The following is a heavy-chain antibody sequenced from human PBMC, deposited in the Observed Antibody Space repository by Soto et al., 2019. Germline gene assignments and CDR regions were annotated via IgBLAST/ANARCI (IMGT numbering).Heavy chain of an antibody. CDR2: IYYSGST. D-gene: IGHD5-18*01. CDR1: GGSICSGDYS. CDR3: ARHHSYGSDFDY. J-gene: IGHJ4*02. V-gene: IGHV4-61*08. Sequence: SESLSLTCAVSGGSICSGDYSWSWIRQPPGKGLEWIGYIYYSGSTNYNPSLKSRVTISVDTSKNQFSLKLSSVTAADTAVYYCARHHSYGSDFDYWGQGTLVTVSS.